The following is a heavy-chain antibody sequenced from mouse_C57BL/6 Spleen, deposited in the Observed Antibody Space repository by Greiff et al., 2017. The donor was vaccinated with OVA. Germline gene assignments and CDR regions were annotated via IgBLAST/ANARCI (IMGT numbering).Heavy chain of an antibody. V-gene: IGHV5-6*01. CDR2: ISSGGSYT. D-gene: IGHD2-3*01. CDR3: ARQDDGYGNYAMDY. J-gene: IGHJ4*01. Sequence: EVQLVESGGDLVKPGGSLTLSCAASGFTFSSYGMSWVRQTPDKRLEWVATISSGGSYTYYPASVKGRFTISGDNAKNTLYMQMSSLKSEDTAMYYCARQDDGYGNYAMDYWGQGTSVTVSS. CDR1: GFTFSSYG.